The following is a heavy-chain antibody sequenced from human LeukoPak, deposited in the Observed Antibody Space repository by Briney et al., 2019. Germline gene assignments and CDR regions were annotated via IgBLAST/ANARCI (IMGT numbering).Heavy chain of an antibody. CDR3: ARVWGGTGTTPGLFDY. J-gene: IGHJ4*02. CDR2: ISYDGNNK. D-gene: IGHD1-1*01. Sequence: GGSLRLSCAASGFTFSSYAMHWVRQAPGKGLEWEAVISYDGNNKYYADSVKGRFTISRDNSKNTLYLQMNSLRAEDTAVYYCARVWGGTGTTPGLFDYWGQGTLVTVSS. V-gene: IGHV3-30-3*01. CDR1: GFTFSSYA.